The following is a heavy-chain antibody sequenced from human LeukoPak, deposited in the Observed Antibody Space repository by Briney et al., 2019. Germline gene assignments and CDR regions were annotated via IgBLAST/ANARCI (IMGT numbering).Heavy chain of an antibody. V-gene: IGHV3-48*03. CDR2: ISSSGSTI. CDR3: AASGSYSDAFDI. D-gene: IGHD1-26*01. J-gene: IGHJ3*02. CDR1: GFTFSSYE. Sequence: GGSLRLSCAASGFTFSSYEMNWVRQAPGKGLEWVSYISSSGSTIYYADSVKGRFTISRDNAKNSLYLQMNSLRAEDTAVYYCAASGSYSDAFDIWGQGTMVTVSS.